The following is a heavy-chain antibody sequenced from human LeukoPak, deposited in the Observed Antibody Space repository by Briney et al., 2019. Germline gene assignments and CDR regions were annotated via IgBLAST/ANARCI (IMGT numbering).Heavy chain of an antibody. CDR3: ARDYYDNRGDAFDI. J-gene: IGHJ3*02. Sequence: SETLSLTCTVSGGSFSSNAWIWIRQPPGKGLEGGWYIYYSGSTNYNPCLKSRVTMSIGTSKKQFSLNMRSMTAADTAVYYCARDYYDNRGDAFDIWGQGTMVTV. CDR1: GGSFSSNA. V-gene: IGHV4-59*13. CDR2: IYYSGST. D-gene: IGHD3-22*01.